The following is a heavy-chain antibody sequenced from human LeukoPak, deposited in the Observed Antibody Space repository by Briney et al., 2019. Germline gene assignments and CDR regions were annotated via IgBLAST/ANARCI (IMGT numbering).Heavy chain of an antibody. CDR3: AGATFDYYDSSGYYDY. CDR1: GFTFSGYA. Sequence: GGSLRLSCAASGFTFSGYAMSWVRQAPGKGLEWVSVIYSGGSTYYADSVKGRFTISRDNSKNTLYLQMNSLRAEDTAVYYCAGATFDYYDSSGYYDYWGQGTLVTVSS. D-gene: IGHD3-22*01. CDR2: IYSGGST. J-gene: IGHJ4*02. V-gene: IGHV3-53*01.